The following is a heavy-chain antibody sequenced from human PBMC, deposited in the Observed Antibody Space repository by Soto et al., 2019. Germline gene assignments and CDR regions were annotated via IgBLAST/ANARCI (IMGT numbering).Heavy chain of an antibody. CDR2: INAGNGNT. Sequence: GASVKVSCKASGYTFTSYAMHWVRQAPGQRLEWMGWINAGNGNTKYSQKFQGRVTITRDTSASTAYMELSSLRSEDTAVYYCARGEYCISTSCYPSSWFDPWGQGTLVTVSS. J-gene: IGHJ5*02. D-gene: IGHD2-2*01. CDR3: ARGEYCISTSCYPSSWFDP. CDR1: GYTFTSYA. V-gene: IGHV1-3*01.